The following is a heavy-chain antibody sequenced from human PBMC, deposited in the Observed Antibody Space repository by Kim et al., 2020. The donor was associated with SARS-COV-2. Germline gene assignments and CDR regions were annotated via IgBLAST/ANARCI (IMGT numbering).Heavy chain of an antibody. V-gene: IGHV4-34*01. CDR1: GGSFSGYY. Sequence: SETLSLTCAVYGGSFSGYYWSWIRQPPGKGLEWIGEINHSGSTNYNPSLKSRVTISVDTSKNQFSLKLSSVTAADTAVYYCARAGRGYSYGWGPYGMDVWGQGTTVTVSS. J-gene: IGHJ6*02. CDR2: INHSGST. D-gene: IGHD5-18*01. CDR3: ARAGRGYSYGWGPYGMDV.